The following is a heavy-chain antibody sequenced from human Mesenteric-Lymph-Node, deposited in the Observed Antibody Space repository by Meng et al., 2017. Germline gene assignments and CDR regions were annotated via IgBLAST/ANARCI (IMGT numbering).Heavy chain of an antibody. D-gene: IGHD1-1*01. J-gene: IGHJ2*01. CDR1: GCSVRRGHW. V-gene: IGHV4-4*02. CDR2: IHHTGST. Sequence: QVPMQEAGPGLVKPSGNPSRTCACPGCSVRRGHWVSWVRQPPGKGLGWIGEIHHTGSTNYSPSLKSRVTISLDRSKNQFSLNLHSVTAADTAMYYCAGSPGWWFLDLWGRGTLVTVSS. CDR3: AGSPGWWFLDL.